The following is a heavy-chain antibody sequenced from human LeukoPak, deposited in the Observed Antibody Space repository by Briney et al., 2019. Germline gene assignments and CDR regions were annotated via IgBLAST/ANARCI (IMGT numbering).Heavy chain of an antibody. J-gene: IGHJ4*02. V-gene: IGHV1-46*01. CDR2: INPRGGST. Sequence: AASVRVSCKASGYSFTSDYIHWVRQAPGQGLEWMGIINPRGGSTSYAQRFQGRVSMTRDTSTSTVYMDLSSLIPDDTAVYYCARGSGTYYDYWGQGTLVTVSS. D-gene: IGHD1-26*01. CDR3: ARGSGTYYDY. CDR1: GYSFTSDY.